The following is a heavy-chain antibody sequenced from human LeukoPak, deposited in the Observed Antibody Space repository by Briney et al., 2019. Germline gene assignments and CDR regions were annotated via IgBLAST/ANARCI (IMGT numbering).Heavy chain of an antibody. V-gene: IGHV4-39*01. CDR1: GGSISSRSYY. J-gene: IGHJ4*01. D-gene: IGHD4-23*01. CDR2: IYYSGST. Sequence: SETLSLTCTVSGGSISSRSYYWGWIRQPPGKGLEWIGSIYYSGSTYYNPSLKSRVTISVDTSKNQFSLKLSSVTAADTAVYYCARGQQDYGGNGIDYWGHGTLVTVSS. CDR3: ARGQQDYGGNGIDY.